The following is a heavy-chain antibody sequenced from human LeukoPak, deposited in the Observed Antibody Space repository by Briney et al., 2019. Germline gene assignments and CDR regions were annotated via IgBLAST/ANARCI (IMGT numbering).Heavy chain of an antibody. V-gene: IGHV3-73*01. J-gene: IGHJ3*02. D-gene: IGHD6-19*01. CDR2: IRSKANSYAT. CDR1: GITFSGSA. CDR3: TSSYLVAGTYAFDI. Sequence: GGSLRLSCAASGITFSGSAMHWVRQASGKGLGWVGRIRSKANSYATAYSASVKGRFTISRDDSKNTAYLQMNCLKTEDTAVYYCTSSYLVAGTYAFDIWGQGTMVTVSS.